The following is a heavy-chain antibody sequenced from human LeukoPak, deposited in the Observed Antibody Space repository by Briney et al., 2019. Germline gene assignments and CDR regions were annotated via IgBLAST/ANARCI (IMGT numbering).Heavy chain of an antibody. J-gene: IGHJ5*02. V-gene: IGHV4-59*08. CDR2: IYSSGST. CDR1: GDSINNYY. D-gene: IGHD3-16*01. Sequence: SETLSLTCTVCGDSINNYYWSCIRQPPGKGLEWIGHIYSSGSTNYNPSLKRRVILSVNQPKNQFSQKLSSVTAADTAVYYCARRTLCCGERFDPWGQGTLVTVSS. CDR3: ARRTLCCGERFDP.